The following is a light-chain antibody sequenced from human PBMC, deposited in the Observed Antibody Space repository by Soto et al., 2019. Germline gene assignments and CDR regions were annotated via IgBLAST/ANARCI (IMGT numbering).Light chain of an antibody. J-gene: IGKJ1*01. V-gene: IGKV1-9*01. CDR3: QQLNSYPRT. Sequence: DIQLTQSPSFLSASVGNRVTITCRASQGIYSYLAWYQQKPGKAPKLLIYAASTLQRGVPSRFSGSASGTEFTLTFSSLQPEDFATYHCQQLNSYPRTVGQGTKVEIK. CDR2: AAS. CDR1: QGIYSY.